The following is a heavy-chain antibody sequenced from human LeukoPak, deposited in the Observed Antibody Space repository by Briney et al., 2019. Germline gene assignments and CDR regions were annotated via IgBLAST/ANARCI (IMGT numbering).Heavy chain of an antibody. D-gene: IGHD1-26*01. CDR3: ARERGRGRFDAFDI. Sequence: ASVKVSCKASGFTFTSHDYNWVRQAPGQGLEWMGRINPNSGGTNYAQKFQGRVTMTRDTSISTAYMELSRLRSDDTAVYYCARERGRGRFDAFDIWGQGTMVTVSS. CDR2: INPNSGGT. J-gene: IGHJ3*02. V-gene: IGHV1-2*06. CDR1: GFTFTSHD.